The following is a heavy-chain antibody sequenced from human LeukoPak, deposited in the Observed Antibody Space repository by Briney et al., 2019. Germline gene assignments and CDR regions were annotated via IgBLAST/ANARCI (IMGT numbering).Heavy chain of an antibody. D-gene: IGHD3-16*02. CDR3: ARARQWSAYYDYVWGSYRPNWFDP. CDR1: GGSISSSSYY. CDR2: IYYSGST. V-gene: IGHV4-39*07. J-gene: IGHJ5*02. Sequence: SETLSLTCTVSGGSISSSSYYWGWIRQPPGKGLEWIGSIYYSGSTYYNPSLKSRVTISVDTSKNQFSLKLSSVTAADTAVYYCARARQWSAYYDYVWGSYRPNWFDPWGQGTLVTVSS.